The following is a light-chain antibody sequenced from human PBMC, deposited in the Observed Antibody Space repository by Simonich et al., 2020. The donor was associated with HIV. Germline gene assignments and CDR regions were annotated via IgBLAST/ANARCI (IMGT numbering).Light chain of an antibody. CDR1: SIDVGAHNH. CDR3: STFAGSKV. CDR2: EVS. Sequence: QSALTQPPSASGSPGQSVTISCTGTSIDVGAHNHVSWYQQHPGKPPKLMIYEVSKRPSGVPDRCSGSKSGNTASLTVSGLQADDEADYYCSTFAGSKVFGGGTKLTVL. J-gene: IGLJ3*02. V-gene: IGLV2-8*01.